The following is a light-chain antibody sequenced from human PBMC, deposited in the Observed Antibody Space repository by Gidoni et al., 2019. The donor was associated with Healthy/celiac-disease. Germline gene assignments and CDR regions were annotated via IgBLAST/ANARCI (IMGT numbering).Light chain of an antibody. V-gene: IGLV3-1*01. CDR3: QAWDSSIHPVV. J-gene: IGLJ2*01. CDR2: QDS. CDR1: KLGDKY. Sequence: SYELTQPPSVSVSPGQTASITCSGDKLGDKYACWYQQKPGQSPVLVIYQDSKRPSGIPERFSGSNSGNTATLTISGTQAMDEADYYCQAWDSSIHPVVFGGGTKLTVL.